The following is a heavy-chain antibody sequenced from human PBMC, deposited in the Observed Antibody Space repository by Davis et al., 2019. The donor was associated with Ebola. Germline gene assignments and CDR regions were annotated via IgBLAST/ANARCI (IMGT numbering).Heavy chain of an antibody. CDR2: INPNSGGT. Sequence: AASVKVSCKASGYTFTGYYMHWVRQAPGQGLEWMGRINPNSGGTNYAQKLQGRVTMTTDTSTSTAYMELRSLRSDDTAVYYCARDAPLDIVVVVAATMLFDYWGQGTLVTVSS. CDR1: GYTFTGYY. J-gene: IGHJ4*02. D-gene: IGHD2-15*01. V-gene: IGHV1-2*06. CDR3: ARDAPLDIVVVVAATMLFDY.